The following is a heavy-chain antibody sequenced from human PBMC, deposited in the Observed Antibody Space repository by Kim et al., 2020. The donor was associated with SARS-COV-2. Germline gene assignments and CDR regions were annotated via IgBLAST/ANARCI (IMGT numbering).Heavy chain of an antibody. CDR3: ARDARLGYCSSTSCFHRGFDP. V-gene: IGHV4-61*02. J-gene: IGHJ5*02. CDR1: GGSISSGSYY. D-gene: IGHD2-2*01. CDR2: IYTSGST. Sequence: SETLSLTCTFSGGSISSGSYYWSWIRQPAGKGLEWIGRIYTSGSTNYNPSLKSRVTISVDTSKNQFSLMLSSVTAADTAVYYCARDARLGYCSSTSCFHRGFDPWGQGTLVTVSS.